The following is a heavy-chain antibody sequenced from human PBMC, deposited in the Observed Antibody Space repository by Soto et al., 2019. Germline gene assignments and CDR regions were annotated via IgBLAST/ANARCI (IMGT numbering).Heavy chain of an antibody. CDR2: IYPGDSDT. CDR3: ARPREAGKYYYGVDV. V-gene: IGHV5-51*01. CDR1: GYSFTSYW. J-gene: IGHJ6*02. D-gene: IGHD6-19*01. Sequence: PGESLKISCKGSGYSFTSYWIGWVRQMPGKGLEWMGIIYPGDSDTRYSPSFQGQVTISADKSISTAYLQWSSLKASDTAMYYWARPREAGKYYYGVDVGGQGTTVTVSS.